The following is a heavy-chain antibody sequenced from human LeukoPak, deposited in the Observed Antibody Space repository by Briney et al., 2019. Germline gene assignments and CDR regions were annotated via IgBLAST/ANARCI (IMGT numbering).Heavy chain of an antibody. V-gene: IGHV4-31*03. CDR2: IYYSGST. CDR1: GGSISSGGYY. Sequence: SQTLSLTRTVSGGSISSGGYYWSWIRQHPGKGLEWIGYIYYSGSTYYNPSLKSRVTISVDTSKNQFSLKLSSVTAADTAVYYCARDTGYDFWSGYMSWYYYGMDVWGQGTTVTVSS. J-gene: IGHJ6*02. D-gene: IGHD3-3*01. CDR3: ARDTGYDFWSGYMSWYYYGMDV.